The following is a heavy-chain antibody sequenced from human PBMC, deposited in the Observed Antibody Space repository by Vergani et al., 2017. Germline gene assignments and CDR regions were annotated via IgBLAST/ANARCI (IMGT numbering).Heavy chain of an antibody. CDR3: ASDGCQYDKDALDV. CDR2: IYTSGAT. V-gene: IGHV4-61*02. CDR1: GGSFSTGGQS. D-gene: IGHD1-1*01. J-gene: IGHJ3*01. Sequence: QVQLQESGPGLVKPSQTLSLTCTVSGGSFSTGGQSWTWLRQSAGKGLEWIGRIYTSGATNYNPSLRGRDIMSVEASKKQFSLKLTSVTAADTAVYYCASDGCQYDKDALDVWGQGTKVTVTS.